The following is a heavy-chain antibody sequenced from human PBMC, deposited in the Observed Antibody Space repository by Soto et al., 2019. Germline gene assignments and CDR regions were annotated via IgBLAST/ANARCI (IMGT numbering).Heavy chain of an antibody. D-gene: IGHD1-1*01. CDR2: ISSSSSTI. CDR1: GFTFSSYS. V-gene: IGHV3-48*02. Sequence: PGGSLRLSCAASGFTFSSYSVNWVRQAPGKGLEWVSYISSSSSTIYYADSVKGRFTISRDNAKNSLYLQMNSLRDEDTAVYYCARDMDRLERDYGMDVWGQGTTVTVSS. J-gene: IGHJ6*02. CDR3: ARDMDRLERDYGMDV.